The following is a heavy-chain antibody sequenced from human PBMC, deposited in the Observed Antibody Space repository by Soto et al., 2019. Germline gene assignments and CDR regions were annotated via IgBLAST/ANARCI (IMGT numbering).Heavy chain of an antibody. CDR2: INAGNGNT. V-gene: IGHV1-3*01. Sequence: ASVKVSCKASGYTFTSYAMHWVRQAPGQRLEWMGWINAGNGNTKYSQKFQGRVTTTRDTSASTAYMELSSLRSEDTAVYYCARDYPDYDILTGYYSYFDYWGQGTLVTVSS. CDR3: ARDYPDYDILTGYYSYFDY. D-gene: IGHD3-9*01. J-gene: IGHJ4*02. CDR1: GYTFTSYA.